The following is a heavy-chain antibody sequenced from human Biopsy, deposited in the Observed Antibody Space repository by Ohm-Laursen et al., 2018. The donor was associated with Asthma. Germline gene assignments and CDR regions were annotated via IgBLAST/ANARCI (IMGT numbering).Heavy chain of an antibody. CDR1: GFTFSSYA. D-gene: IGHD3-16*02. Sequence: SLRLSCAAPGFTFSSYAMHWVREAPGKGLVWVAVISYDGSNKYYADSVKGRFTISRDNSKNTLYLQMNSLRAEDTAVYYCARDLHPTNHLGELSEGFDYWGQGTLVTVSS. CDR2: ISYDGSNK. J-gene: IGHJ4*02. CDR3: ARDLHPTNHLGELSEGFDY. V-gene: IGHV3-30-3*01.